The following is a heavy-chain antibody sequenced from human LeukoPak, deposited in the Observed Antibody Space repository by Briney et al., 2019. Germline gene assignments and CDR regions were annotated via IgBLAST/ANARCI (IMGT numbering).Heavy chain of an antibody. D-gene: IGHD3-22*01. Sequence: SETLSLTCAVYGGSFSGYYWSWIRQRPGKGLECLAYIYYTGTSYYNPSLKSRLTISVDTSNNQFSLKLSSVTAAATAVYFCARDNVGFDGSGHRGYDAFDIWGQGTLVTVSS. J-gene: IGHJ3*02. CDR2: IYYTGTS. CDR1: GGSFSGYY. V-gene: IGHV4-34*09. CDR3: ARDNVGFDGSGHRGYDAFDI.